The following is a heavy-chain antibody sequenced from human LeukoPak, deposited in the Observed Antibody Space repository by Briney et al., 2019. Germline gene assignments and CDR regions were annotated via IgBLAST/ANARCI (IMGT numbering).Heavy chain of an antibody. J-gene: IGHJ4*02. V-gene: IGHV1-3*01. Sequence: GSVKPSCTASGYTFTSYAMHWVRQPPGQRLEWMGWINAGNGNTKYSQKFQGRVTITRDTSASTAYMELSSLRSEDTAVYYCARGYYDILTGYSTVGPDYWGQGTLVTVSS. CDR1: GYTFTSYA. CDR3: ARGYYDILTGYSTVGPDY. CDR2: INAGNGNT. D-gene: IGHD3-9*01.